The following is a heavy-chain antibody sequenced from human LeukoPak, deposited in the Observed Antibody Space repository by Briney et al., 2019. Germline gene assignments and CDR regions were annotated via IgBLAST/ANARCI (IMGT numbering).Heavy chain of an antibody. CDR1: GFTFSSYA. CDR2: ISGSGGST. J-gene: IGHJ5*02. Sequence: GGSLRLSCAASGFTFSSYAMSWVRQAPGKGLEWVSVISGSGGSTYYADSMKGRFTISRDNSKNTLYLQMNSLRAEDTALYYCAKDRLSSPTAPRFDPWGQGTQVTVSS. D-gene: IGHD2/OR15-2a*01. CDR3: AKDRLSSPTAPRFDP. V-gene: IGHV3-23*01.